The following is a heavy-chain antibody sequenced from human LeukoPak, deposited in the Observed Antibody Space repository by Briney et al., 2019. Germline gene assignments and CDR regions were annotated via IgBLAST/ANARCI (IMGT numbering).Heavy chain of an antibody. V-gene: IGHV3-48*01. J-gene: IGHJ4*02. CDR3: ARVEASGYDYGAFDY. CDR2: ISSSSGTI. CDR1: GFTFSSHS. D-gene: IGHD5-12*01. Sequence: GGSLRLSCAASGFTFSSHSMNWVRQAPGKGLEWISYISSSSGTIYYADSVKGRFTISRDNAKNSLYLQMNSLRAEDAAVYYCARVEASGYDYGAFDYWGQGTLVTVSS.